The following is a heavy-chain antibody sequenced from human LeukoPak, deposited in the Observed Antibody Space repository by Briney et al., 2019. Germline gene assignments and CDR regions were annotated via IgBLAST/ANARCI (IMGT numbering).Heavy chain of an antibody. CDR1: GFTFSIYS. CDR3: ARVDYCSASSCLMDV. Sequence: GGSLRLSCSVSGFTFSIYSMNWVRQAPGKGLEWVSYISSSSSTIYYADSVKGRFTISRDNAKNSVYLQMNSLRDEDTAVYYCARVDYCSASSCLMDVWGQGTTVTVSS. D-gene: IGHD2-15*01. V-gene: IGHV3-48*02. CDR2: ISSSSSTI. J-gene: IGHJ6*02.